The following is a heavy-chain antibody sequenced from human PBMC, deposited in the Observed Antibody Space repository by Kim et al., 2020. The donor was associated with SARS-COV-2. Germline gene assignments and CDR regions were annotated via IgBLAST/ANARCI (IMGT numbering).Heavy chain of an antibody. CDR1: GDSVSSNSAP. V-gene: IGHV6-1*01. Sequence: SQTLSLTCAISGDSVSSNSAPWNWIRQPPSRGLEWLGRTYYRPEWYYDYAVSLKGGIIIKPDTSKNKFSLQLNSVTPEDSAVNYWARDFWFFDYWGQGSL. J-gene: IGHJ4*02. CDR2: TYYRPEWYY. CDR3: ARDFWFFDY. D-gene: IGHD3-9*01.